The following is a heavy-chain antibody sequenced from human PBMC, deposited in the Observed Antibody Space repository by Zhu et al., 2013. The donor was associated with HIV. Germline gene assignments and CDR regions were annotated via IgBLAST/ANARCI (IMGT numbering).Heavy chain of an antibody. D-gene: IGHD5-12*01. Sequence: QVQLVQSGAEVKKPGSSVKVSCKASGGTFSSYTISWVRQAPGQGLEWMGRIIPILGIANYAQKFQGRVTITADKSTSTAYMELSSLRSEDTAVYYCARGGRDGYNLDYFDYWGQGTLGHRLL. CDR3: ARGGRDGYNLDYFDY. J-gene: IGHJ4*02. CDR2: IIPILGIA. CDR1: GGTFSSYT. V-gene: IGHV1-69*02.